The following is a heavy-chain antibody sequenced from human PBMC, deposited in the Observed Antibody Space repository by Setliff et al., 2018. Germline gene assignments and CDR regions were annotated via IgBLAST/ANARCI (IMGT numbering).Heavy chain of an antibody. CDR3: ARDAGGSVGNYYFDY. V-gene: IGHV4-4*02. D-gene: IGHD2-15*01. CDR2: IYHSGSI. J-gene: IGHJ4*02. Sequence: SQTLSLTCTVSGGSISSSNWWTWVRQPPGKGLEWIGEIYHSGSINYNPSLKSRVTISIDKFSHQYSLRLFSVTAADTAVYYCARDAGGSVGNYYFDYWGQGTLVTVSS. CDR1: GGSISSSNW.